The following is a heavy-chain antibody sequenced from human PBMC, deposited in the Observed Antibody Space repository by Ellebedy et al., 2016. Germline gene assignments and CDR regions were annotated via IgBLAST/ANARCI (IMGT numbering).Heavy chain of an antibody. CDR3: ARAGWFGEPEYYFDY. J-gene: IGHJ4*02. V-gene: IGHV3-74*01. D-gene: IGHD3-10*01. Sequence: GESLKISCAASGFTFSSYWMHWVRQAPGKGLVWVSRINSDGSSTSYADSVKGRFTISRDNAKNTLYLQMNSLRAEDTAVYYCARAGWFGEPEYYFDYWGQGTLVTVSS. CDR2: INSDGSST. CDR1: GFTFSSYW.